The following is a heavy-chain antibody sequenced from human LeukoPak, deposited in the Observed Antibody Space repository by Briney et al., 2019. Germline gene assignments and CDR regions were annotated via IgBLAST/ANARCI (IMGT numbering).Heavy chain of an antibody. CDR3: ARDYLDFWSGYYYYGMDV. V-gene: IGHV3-30-3*01. D-gene: IGHD3-3*01. CDR2: ISYDGSNK. J-gene: IGHJ6*02. CDR1: GFTFSRYA. Sequence: GGSLRLSCATSGFTFSRYAMHWVRQAPGKGLEWVAVISYDGSNKYYADSVKGRFTISRDNAKNSLYLQMNSLRAEDTAVYYCARDYLDFWSGYYYYGMDVWGQGTTVTVSS.